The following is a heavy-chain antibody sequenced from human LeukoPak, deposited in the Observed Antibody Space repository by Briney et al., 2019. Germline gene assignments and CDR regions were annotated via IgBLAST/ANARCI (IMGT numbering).Heavy chain of an antibody. J-gene: IGHJ4*02. Sequence: ASVKVSCKASVFTFINYYMHWVRQAPAQGLEWLGIINLSGGSTHYPQKFQDRVTMTRDKSTSTVYMELSSLRSEDTAVYYCARDLDYGEKSEDYWGQGTLVTVSS. CDR2: INLSGGST. CDR3: ARDLDYGEKSEDY. CDR1: VFTFINYY. D-gene: IGHD4/OR15-4a*01. V-gene: IGHV1-46*01.